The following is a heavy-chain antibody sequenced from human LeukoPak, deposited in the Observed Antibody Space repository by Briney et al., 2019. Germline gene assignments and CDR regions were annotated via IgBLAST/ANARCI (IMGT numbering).Heavy chain of an antibody. D-gene: IGHD6-19*01. V-gene: IGHV3-23*01. J-gene: IGHJ4*02. CDR3: AKDSGWFDY. CDR2: IGGDGKDR. Sequence: GGSLRLSCAASGFTFSSYGMSWVRRSPGKGLQWVSAIGGDGKDRDYPDCVKGRFTISRDNSKNTLYLQMNSLRAEDTAVYYCAKDSGWFDYWGQGTLVTVSS. CDR1: GFTFSSYG.